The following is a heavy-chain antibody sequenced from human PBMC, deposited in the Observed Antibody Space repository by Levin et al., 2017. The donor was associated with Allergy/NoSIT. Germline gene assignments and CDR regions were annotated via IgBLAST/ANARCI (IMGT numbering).Heavy chain of an antibody. V-gene: IGHV4-59*01. D-gene: IGHD6-13*01. CDR3: ARDRSSSWIDY. CDR2: IYYSGST. J-gene: IGHJ4*02. CDR1: GGSISSYY. Sequence: PSETLSLTCTVSGGSISSYYWSWIRQPPGKGLEWIGYIYYSGSTNYNPSLKSRVTISVDTSKNQFSLKLSSVTAADTAVYYCARDRSSSWIDYWGQGTLVTVSS.